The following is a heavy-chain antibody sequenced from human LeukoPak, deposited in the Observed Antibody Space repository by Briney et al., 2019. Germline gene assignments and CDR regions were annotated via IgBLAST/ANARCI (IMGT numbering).Heavy chain of an antibody. CDR3: ARDAEGFDY. V-gene: IGHV3-33*01. CDR2: IWYDGSNK. Sequence: GGSLRLSCAASGFTFSSYGTHWVRPAPGKGLEWVAVIWYDGSNKYYADSVKGRFTISRDNSKNTLYLQMNSLRAEDTAVYYCARDAEGFDYWGQGTLVTVSS. J-gene: IGHJ4*02. CDR1: GFTFSSYG.